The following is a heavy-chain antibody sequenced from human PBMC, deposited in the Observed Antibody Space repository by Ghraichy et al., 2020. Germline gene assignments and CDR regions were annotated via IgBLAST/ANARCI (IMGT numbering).Heavy chain of an antibody. Sequence: SETLSLTCTVSGGSISSYYWSWIRQPAGKGLEWIGRIYTSGSTNYNPSLKSRVTMSVDTSKNQFSLKLSSVTAADTAVYYCARDRYYYDSSGYYSFDYWGQGTLVTVSS. CDR1: GGSISSYY. D-gene: IGHD3-22*01. V-gene: IGHV4-4*07. CDR2: IYTSGST. J-gene: IGHJ4*02. CDR3: ARDRYYYDSSGYYSFDY.